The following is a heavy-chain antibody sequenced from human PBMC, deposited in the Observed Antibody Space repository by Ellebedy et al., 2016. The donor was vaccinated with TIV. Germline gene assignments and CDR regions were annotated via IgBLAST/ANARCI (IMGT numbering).Heavy chain of an antibody. CDR1: GFTFSSYW. Sequence: PGGSLRLSCAASGFTFSSYWMHWVRQAPGKGLVWVSRINSDGSSTSYADSVKGRFTISRDNAKNTLYLQMNSLRAEDTAVYYCARGVGAYGMDVWGQGTTVTVSS. CDR3: ARGVGAYGMDV. CDR2: INSDGSST. J-gene: IGHJ6*02. V-gene: IGHV3-74*01. D-gene: IGHD1-26*01.